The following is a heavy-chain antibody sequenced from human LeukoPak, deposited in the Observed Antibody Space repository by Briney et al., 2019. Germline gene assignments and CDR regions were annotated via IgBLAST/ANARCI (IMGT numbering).Heavy chain of an antibody. V-gene: IGHV3-30*18. J-gene: IGHJ4*02. CDR1: GFTFSSYG. CDR2: ISFDGRTK. D-gene: IGHD4-17*01. Sequence: GGSLRLSCAASGFTFSSYGMHWVRQAPGKGLEWVAVISFDGRTKYYADSVKGRFTISRDNSNKTLFLQMNSLRAEDTALYYCAKDWHSVTIFDSWGQGTLVTVSS. CDR3: AKDWHSVTIFDS.